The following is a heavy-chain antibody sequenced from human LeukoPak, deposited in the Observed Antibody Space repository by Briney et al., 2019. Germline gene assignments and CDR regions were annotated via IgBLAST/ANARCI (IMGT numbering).Heavy chain of an antibody. CDR2: MSGSGGTT. CDR1: GFAFSSYS. D-gene: IGHD3-10*01. Sequence: PGGSLRLSCAASGFAFSSYSMNWVRQAPGKGLEWVSGMSGSGGTTDHADSVKGRFTISRDNSKNTLYLQMNSLRAEDTAIYYCAKAMWFGDPSIIGGEFDYWGQGTLVTVSS. J-gene: IGHJ4*02. CDR3: AKAMWFGDPSIIGGEFDY. V-gene: IGHV3-23*01.